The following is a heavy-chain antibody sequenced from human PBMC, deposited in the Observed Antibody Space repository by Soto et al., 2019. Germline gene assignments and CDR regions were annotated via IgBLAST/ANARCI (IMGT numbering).Heavy chain of an antibody. CDR2: IYSGSNT. J-gene: IGHJ4*02. CDR1: GFTVSSSY. V-gene: IGHV3-53*04. Sequence: PGGSLRLSCAASGFTVSSSYMNWVRQAPGKGLEWVSVIYSGSNTYYADSVKGRYTISRHNSENTLYLQMSSLRADDTALYYCAKEYYDNSGYYPNHFDSWGQGTLVTVSS. CDR3: AKEYYDNSGYYPNHFDS. D-gene: IGHD3-22*01.